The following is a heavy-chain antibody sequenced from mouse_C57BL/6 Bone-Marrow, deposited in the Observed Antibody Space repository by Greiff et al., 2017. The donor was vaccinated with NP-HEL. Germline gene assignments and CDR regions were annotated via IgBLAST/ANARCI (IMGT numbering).Heavy chain of an antibody. CDR2: ISDGGSYT. D-gene: IGHD2-1*01. V-gene: IGHV5-4*01. J-gene: IGHJ2*01. CDR1: GFTFSSYA. Sequence: EVQLVESGGGLVKPGGSLKLSCAASGFTFSSYAMSWVRQTPEKRLEWVATISDGGSYTYYPDNVKGRFTISRDNAKNNLYLQMSHLKSEDTAMYYCSRDPHYGNYVGYFDYWGQGTTLTVSS. CDR3: SRDPHYGNYVGYFDY.